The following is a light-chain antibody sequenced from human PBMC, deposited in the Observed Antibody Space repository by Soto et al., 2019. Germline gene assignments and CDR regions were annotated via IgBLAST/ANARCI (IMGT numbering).Light chain of an antibody. V-gene: IGKV3-20*01. CDR3: QQYDSSPLT. Sequence: EILLTQSPGTLSLTQGERATLSCRASQSISSSYLAWYQQKPGQAPRLLIYGASSRATGIPDRFSGSGSGTDFTLTISRLEPEDLAVYYCQQYDSSPLTFGGGTKVEIK. CDR1: QSISSSY. J-gene: IGKJ4*01. CDR2: GAS.